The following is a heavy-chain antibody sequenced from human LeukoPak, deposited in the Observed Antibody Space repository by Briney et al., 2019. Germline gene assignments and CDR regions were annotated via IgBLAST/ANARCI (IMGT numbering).Heavy chain of an antibody. CDR1: GFTFSSLA. V-gene: IGHV3-21*01. Sequence: GGSLRLSCVASGFTFSSLAMNWVRQAPGKGLEWVSSISSDSSYIDYADSVKGRFTISRDNAKNSLYLQMNSLRAEDTAVYYCARTGGYYYYGMDVWGQGTTVTVSS. J-gene: IGHJ6*02. CDR2: ISSDSSYI. CDR3: ARTGGYYYYGMDV. D-gene: IGHD3-10*01.